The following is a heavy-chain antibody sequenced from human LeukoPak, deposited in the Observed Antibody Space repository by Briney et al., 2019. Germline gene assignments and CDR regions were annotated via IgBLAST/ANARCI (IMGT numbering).Heavy chain of an antibody. Sequence: SETLSLTCTVSGGSISSSYWSWIRQSPGKGLEWIGYIYYSGSTNYNPSLKSRVTISADTSKNQFSLKVSSVTAADTAVYYCARGHIVVAGDFDYWGQGALVTVSS. CDR1: GGSISSSY. CDR3: ARGHIVVAGDFDY. CDR2: IYYSGST. V-gene: IGHV4-59*01. J-gene: IGHJ4*02. D-gene: IGHD6-13*01.